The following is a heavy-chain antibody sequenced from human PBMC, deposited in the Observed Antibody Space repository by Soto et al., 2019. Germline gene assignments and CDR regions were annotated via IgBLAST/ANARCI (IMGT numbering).Heavy chain of an antibody. CDR1: GYTFTSYG. Sequence: QVQLVQSGAEVKQPGASVKVSCKASGYTFTSYGISWVRQAPGQGLEWMGWISAYNGNTNYAQKLQGRVTMTTDTSPSTAYMELRSMRSDDTAVYYCARDSPGYSSGWYNYWGQGTLVTVSS. D-gene: IGHD6-19*01. CDR2: ISAYNGNT. J-gene: IGHJ4*02. V-gene: IGHV1-18*01. CDR3: ARDSPGYSSGWYNY.